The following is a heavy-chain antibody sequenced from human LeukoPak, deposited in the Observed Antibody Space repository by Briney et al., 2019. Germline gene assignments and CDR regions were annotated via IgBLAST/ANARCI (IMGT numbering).Heavy chain of an antibody. D-gene: IGHD2/OR15-2a*01. Sequence: GGSLRLSCTVSGFTVSSNSMSWIRQAPGKGLQWVSYISSGGDIMHYADSVKGRFTSSRDNAKNSGYLEMNSLGAEDTAVYYCATNLIGAGEYFQQWGQGTLVTVSS. J-gene: IGHJ1*01. V-gene: IGHV3-11*01. CDR2: ISSGGDIM. CDR3: ATNLIGAGEYFQQ. CDR1: GFTVSSNS.